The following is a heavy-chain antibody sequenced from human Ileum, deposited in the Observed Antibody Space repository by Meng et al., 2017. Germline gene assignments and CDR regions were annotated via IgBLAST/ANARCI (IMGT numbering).Heavy chain of an antibody. V-gene: IGHV3-23*01. CDR2: ISGSGAGT. CDR1: GFTFSSYV. D-gene: IGHD4-17*01. Sequence: EVQLLESGGGLVQPGGSLRLSCAASGFTFSSYVMSWVRQAPGKGLEWVSTISGSGAGTYYADSVKGRFTISRDNSKNTLYLQMNSLRAEDTAVYYCAKASKGVTTATTSDYWGQGTLVTVSS. CDR3: AKASKGVTTATTSDY. J-gene: IGHJ4*02.